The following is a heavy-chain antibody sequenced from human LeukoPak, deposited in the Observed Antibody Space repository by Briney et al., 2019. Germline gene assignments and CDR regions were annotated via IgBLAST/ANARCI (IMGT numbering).Heavy chain of an antibody. D-gene: IGHD2-21*02. J-gene: IGHJ4*02. CDR2: IRSKANSYAT. CDR3: ARAELLSLDY. CDR1: GFTFSGSA. Sequence: GGSPRLSCAASGFTFSGSAMHWVRQASGKGLEWVGRIRSKANSYATAYAASVKGRFTISRDDSKNTLYLQMNSLRAEDTAVYYCARAELLSLDYWGQGTLVTVSS. V-gene: IGHV3-73*01.